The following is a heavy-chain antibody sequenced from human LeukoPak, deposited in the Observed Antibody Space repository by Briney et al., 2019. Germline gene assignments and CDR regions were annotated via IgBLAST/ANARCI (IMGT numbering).Heavy chain of an antibody. D-gene: IGHD5-12*01. V-gene: IGHV3-23*01. J-gene: IGHJ4*02. CDR2: IRGSGGST. Sequence: PGASLRLSCAASGFTFSSYAMSWVRQAPGKGLEWVSAIRGSGGSTYYADSVKGRFTISRDNSKNTRYLQMNSLRAEDTVVYYCAKGDRYSGYDDSFDYWGEGTLVTVSS. CDR3: AKGDRYSGYDDSFDY. CDR1: GFTFSSYA.